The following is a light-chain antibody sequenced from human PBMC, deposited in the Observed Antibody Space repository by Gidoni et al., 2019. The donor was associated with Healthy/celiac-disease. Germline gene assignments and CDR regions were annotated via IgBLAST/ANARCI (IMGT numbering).Light chain of an antibody. Sequence: SYALTQPPSVSVAPGKTARITCGGNNIGSKSVNWYQQKPGQAPVLVIYYDSDRPSGIPERFSGSNSGNTATLTISRVEAGDEADYYCQVWDSSSDPEVFGGGTKLTVL. CDR1: NIGSKS. CDR3: QVWDSSSDPEV. J-gene: IGLJ2*01. V-gene: IGLV3-21*04. CDR2: YDS.